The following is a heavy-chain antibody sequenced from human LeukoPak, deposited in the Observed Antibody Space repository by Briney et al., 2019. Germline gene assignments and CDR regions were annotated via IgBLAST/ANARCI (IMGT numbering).Heavy chain of an antibody. CDR1: GFSFGGYA. CDR2: ISWNSGDI. J-gene: IGHJ5*02. Sequence: PGRSLRLSCAASGFSFGGYALHWVRQAPGKGLEWVASISWNSGDIVHADSVKGRFTISRDNAKNTLYLQMNSLRAEDTAVYYCARDLVGAGTNWFDPWGQGTLVTVSS. D-gene: IGHD1-26*01. V-gene: IGHV3-9*01. CDR3: ARDLVGAGTNWFDP.